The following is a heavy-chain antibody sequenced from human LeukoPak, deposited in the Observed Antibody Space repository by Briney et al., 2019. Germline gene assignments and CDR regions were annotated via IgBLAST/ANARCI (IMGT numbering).Heavy chain of an antibody. V-gene: IGHV4-30-4*01. CDR1: GGSISSYY. CDR2: IYYSGST. J-gene: IGHJ4*02. Sequence: SETLSLTCTVSGGSISSYYWSWIRQPPGKGLEWIGYIYYSGSTYYNPSLKSRVTISVDTSKNQFSLKLSSVTAADTAVYYCARDPGGYLGFEGYWGQGTLVTVSS. D-gene: IGHD5-12*01. CDR3: ARDPGGYLGFEGY.